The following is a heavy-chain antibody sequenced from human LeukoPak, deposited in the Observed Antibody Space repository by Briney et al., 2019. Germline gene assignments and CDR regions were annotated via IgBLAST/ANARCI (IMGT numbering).Heavy chain of an antibody. CDR2: IYHSGST. CDR3: AIVDPFDY. Sequence: SETLSLTCTVSGGSISSSSYYWGWIRQPPGKGLEWIGSIYHSGSTYYNPSLKSRVTISVDTSKNQFSLKLSSVTAADTAVYYCAIVDPFDYWGQGTLVTVSS. J-gene: IGHJ4*02. V-gene: IGHV4-39*01. CDR1: GGSISSSSYY. D-gene: IGHD1-26*01.